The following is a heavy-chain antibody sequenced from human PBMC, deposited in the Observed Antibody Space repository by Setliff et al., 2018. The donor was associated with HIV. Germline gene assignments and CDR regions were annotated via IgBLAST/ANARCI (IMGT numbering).Heavy chain of an antibody. CDR2: ISAYNGDT. V-gene: IGHV1-18*01. J-gene: IGHJ6*02. CDR1: GYTFTSYG. D-gene: IGHD3-3*02. Sequence: ASVKVSCKASGYTFTSYGISWVRQAPGQGLEWMGWISAYNGDTKYAPKVQGRVTLTTDTSSSIIYMELRSLRSDDTAVYYCARDAWVEFLEWTFYGMDVWGQGTTVTVSS. CDR3: ARDAWVEFLEWTFYGMDV.